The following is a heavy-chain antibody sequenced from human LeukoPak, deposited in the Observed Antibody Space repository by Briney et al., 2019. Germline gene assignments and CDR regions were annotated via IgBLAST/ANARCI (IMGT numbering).Heavy chain of an antibody. CDR2: IYYSGST. CDR3: AREGSTGTTALDY. D-gene: IGHD1-1*01. J-gene: IGHJ4*02. V-gene: IGHV4-59*12. Sequence: TSETLSLTCTVSGGSISSYYWSWIRQPPGKGLEWIGYIYYSGSTNYNPSLKSRVTISVDRSKNQFSLKLSSVTAADTAVYYCAREGSTGTTALDYWGQGTLVTVSS. CDR1: GGSISSYY.